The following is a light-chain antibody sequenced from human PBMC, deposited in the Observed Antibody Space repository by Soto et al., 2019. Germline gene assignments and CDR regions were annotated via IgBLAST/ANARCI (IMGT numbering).Light chain of an antibody. CDR3: QQYYSWPA. Sequence: EIVLTQSPATLSVSPVERATLSCRASQSVFSSLAWYQQRPGQAPRLLIYGSATRATGIPDRFSGSGSGTEFTLTISSLQSEDSAVYYCQQYYSWPAFGQGTKVDIK. CDR1: QSVFSS. CDR2: GSA. J-gene: IGKJ1*01. V-gene: IGKV3-15*01.